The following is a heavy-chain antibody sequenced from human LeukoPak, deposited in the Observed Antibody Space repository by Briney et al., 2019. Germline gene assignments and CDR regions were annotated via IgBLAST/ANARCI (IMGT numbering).Heavy chain of an antibody. D-gene: IGHD4-4*01. CDR1: GFTFSSYA. Sequence: GGSLRLSCAASGFTFSSYAMTWVRQPLGKGLEGVSSITGSTGSTYYADSVKGRFTISRDNSKNTLYLQMNSLRAEDTAVYYCAKDVLQYLPYYFDYWGLGTLVTVSS. J-gene: IGHJ4*02. CDR2: ITGSTGST. V-gene: IGHV3-23*01. CDR3: AKDVLQYLPYYFDY.